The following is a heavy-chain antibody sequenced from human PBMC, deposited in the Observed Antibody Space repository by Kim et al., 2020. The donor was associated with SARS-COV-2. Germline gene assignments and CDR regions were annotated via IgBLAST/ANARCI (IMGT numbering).Heavy chain of an antibody. CDR2: IVADATTS. V-gene: IGHV3-74*03. CDR1: GFTFSRYW. J-gene: IGHJ4*02. Sequence: GGSLRLSCAASGFTFSRYWMHWVRQAPGKGLEWVSVIVADATTSKYADFVEGRFTISRDNAKDTLYLQMNSLRAEDTAVYYCARVGRTYGGYFVAYWGQG. D-gene: IGHD4-17*01. CDR3: ARVGRTYGGYFVAY.